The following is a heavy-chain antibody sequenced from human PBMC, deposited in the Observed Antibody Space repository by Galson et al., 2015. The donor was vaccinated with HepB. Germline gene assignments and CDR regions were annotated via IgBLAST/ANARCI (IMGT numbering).Heavy chain of an antibody. V-gene: IGHV3-23*01. J-gene: IGHJ4*02. CDR3: AKNQVASWYYDTKEGGLDY. CDR2: ISGSGTRT. D-gene: IGHD3-22*01. Sequence: SLRLSCAASGFTFSSYAMSWVRQAPGKGLEWVSGISGSGTRTHYADSVRGRFTISRDNSKNTLYLQMSSLRAEDTAVYYCAKNQVASWYYDTKEGGLDYWGQGTLVPVSS. CDR1: GFTFSSYA.